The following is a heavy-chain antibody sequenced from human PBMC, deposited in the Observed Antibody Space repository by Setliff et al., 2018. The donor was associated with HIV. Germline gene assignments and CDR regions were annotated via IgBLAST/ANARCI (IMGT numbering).Heavy chain of an antibody. J-gene: IGHJ4*02. CDR3: VREMYGAPNY. D-gene: IGHD2-8*01. V-gene: IGHV4-39*02. CDR2: IYYSGST. Sequence: SETLSLTCTVSGGSISSGSYYWSWIRQPPGKGLEWIGSIYYSGSTYYNPSLKSRVTISVDASRNQFSLKLSSVTAADTAVYYCVREMYGAPNYWGQGTLVTVSS. CDR1: GGSISSGSYY.